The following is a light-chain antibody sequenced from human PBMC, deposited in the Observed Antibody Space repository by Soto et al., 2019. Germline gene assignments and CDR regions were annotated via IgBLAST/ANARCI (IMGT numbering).Light chain of an antibody. CDR2: DAS. CDR1: QDISNY. J-gene: IGKJ4*01. Sequence: DIPMTQSPSSLSASVGDRVTITCQASQDISNYLNWYQQKPGKAPKLLIYDASNLETGVPSRFSGSGSGTDFTFTISSLQLVDIATYYCQQYDNLLPSLTFGGGTKVEIK. V-gene: IGKV1-33*01. CDR3: QQYDNLLPSLT.